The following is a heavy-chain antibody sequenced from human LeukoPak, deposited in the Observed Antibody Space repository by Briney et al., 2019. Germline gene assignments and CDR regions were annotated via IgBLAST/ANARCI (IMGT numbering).Heavy chain of an antibody. CDR1: GFTFSSYA. V-gene: IGHV3-23*01. J-gene: IGHJ4*02. Sequence: GGSLRLSCAASGFTFSSYAMSWVRQAPGKGLEWVSAISGSGGSTYYADSVKGRFTISKDNSKNTLYLQMNSLRAEDTAVYYCAKDHVLAPWTPFDYWGQGTLVTVSS. CDR2: ISGSGGST. CDR3: AKDHVLAPWTPFDY. D-gene: IGHD3-10*02.